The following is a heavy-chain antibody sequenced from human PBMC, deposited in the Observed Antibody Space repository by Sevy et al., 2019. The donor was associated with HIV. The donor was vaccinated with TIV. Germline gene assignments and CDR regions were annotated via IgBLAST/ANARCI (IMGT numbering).Heavy chain of an antibody. Sequence: SGPTLVNPTQTLTLTCTFSGFSLTTSGLGVGWIRQPPGKALEWLALIYWSDDRRYNPSLKSRHTITKDTSKNQVVLTMTNMDPVDTATYYCAHTSYYDSRETPYDAFDIWGQGTTVTVSS. CDR2: IYWSDDR. V-gene: IGHV2-5*01. CDR3: AHTSYYDSRETPYDAFDI. J-gene: IGHJ3*02. D-gene: IGHD3-22*01. CDR1: GFSLTTSGLG.